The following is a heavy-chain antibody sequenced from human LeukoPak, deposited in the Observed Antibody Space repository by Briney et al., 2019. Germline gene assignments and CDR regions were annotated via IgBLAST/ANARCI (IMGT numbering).Heavy chain of an antibody. D-gene: IGHD6-13*01. CDR3: ARDARYSSSWRRDY. V-gene: IGHV3-30-3*01. CDR2: ISYDGSNK. Sequence: GGSLRLSCAASGFTFSSYAMHWVRQAPGKGLEWVAVISYDGSNKYYADSVKGRFTISRDNSKNTLYLQMNSLRAEDTAVYYCARDARYSSSWRRDYWGQGTLVTVSS. CDR1: GFTFSSYA. J-gene: IGHJ4*02.